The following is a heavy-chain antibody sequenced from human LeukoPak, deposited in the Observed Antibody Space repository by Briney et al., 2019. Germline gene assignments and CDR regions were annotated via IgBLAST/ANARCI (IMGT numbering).Heavy chain of an antibody. CDR3: AREVRTPGY. CDR1: GFTFSSYA. Sequence: PGGSLRLSCAASGFTFSSYAMGWVRQAPGKGLEWVSGISGSGVTTYYADSPKGRFTISRDNSKNTVYLQMNSLRAEDTATYYCAREVRTPGYWGQGTLVTVSA. V-gene: IGHV3-23*01. D-gene: IGHD1-1*01. J-gene: IGHJ4*02. CDR2: ISGSGVTT.